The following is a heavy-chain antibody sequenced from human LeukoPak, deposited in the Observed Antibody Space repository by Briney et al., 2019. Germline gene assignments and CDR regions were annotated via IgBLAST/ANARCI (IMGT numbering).Heavy chain of an antibody. CDR1: GGTFSSYA. CDR2: IIPIFGTA. J-gene: IGHJ4*02. CDR3: AREAPYGSGSSNFDY. V-gene: IGHV1-69*13. Sequence: VASVKVSCKASGGTFSSYAISWVRQAPGQGLEWMGGIIPIFGTANYAEKFQGRVTITADESTSAAYMDLSSLRSEDTAVYYCAREAPYGSGSSNFDYWGQGTLVTVSS. D-gene: IGHD3-10*01.